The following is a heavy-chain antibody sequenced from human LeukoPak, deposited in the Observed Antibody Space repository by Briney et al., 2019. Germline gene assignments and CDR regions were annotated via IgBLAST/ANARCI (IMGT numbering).Heavy chain of an antibody. J-gene: IGHJ6*04. CDR3: ARGGGLDV. D-gene: IGHD3-16*01. CDR1: GFTFSSYW. CDR2: INHNGNVN. Sequence: GGSLRLSCAASGFTFSSYWMNWARQAPGKGLEWVASINHNGNVNYYVDSVKGRFTISRDNAKNSLCLQMSYLTVEDTAVYFCARGGGLDVGGKGATAPVSS. V-gene: IGHV3-7*03.